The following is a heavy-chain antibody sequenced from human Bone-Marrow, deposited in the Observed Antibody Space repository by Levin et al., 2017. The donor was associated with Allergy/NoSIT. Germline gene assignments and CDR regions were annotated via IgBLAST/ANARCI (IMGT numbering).Heavy chain of an antibody. D-gene: IGHD3-16*01. CDR1: GFTFSNYA. Sequence: GGSLRLSCAASGFTFSNYAMNWVRQAPGKGLEWVSTISGSGGSTYYEDSVKGRFTIHRDNSKTTLYLQMNSMRVKDTAVYYCAKIGGKGGFDPWGQGTLVTVSS. J-gene: IGHJ5*02. CDR2: ISGSGGST. V-gene: IGHV3-23*01. CDR3: AKIGGKGGFDP.